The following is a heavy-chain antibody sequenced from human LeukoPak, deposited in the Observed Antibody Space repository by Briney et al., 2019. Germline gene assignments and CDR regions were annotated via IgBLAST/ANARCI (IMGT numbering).Heavy chain of an antibody. V-gene: IGHV4-38-2*02. Sequence: SETLSLTCTVSGYSISSGYYWGWIRQPPGKGLEWIGSIYHSGSTYYNTSLKSRVTISVDTSKNQFSLKLSSVTAADTAVYYCARDSTYCSSTSCYKDFDYWGQGTLVTVSS. CDR1: GYSISSGYY. CDR2: IYHSGST. CDR3: ARDSTYCSSTSCYKDFDY. D-gene: IGHD2-2*02. J-gene: IGHJ4*02.